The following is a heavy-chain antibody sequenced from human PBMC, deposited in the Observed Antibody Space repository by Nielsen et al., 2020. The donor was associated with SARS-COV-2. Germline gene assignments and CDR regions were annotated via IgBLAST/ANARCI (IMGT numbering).Heavy chain of an antibody. CDR1: EISFRSYG. V-gene: IGHV3-23*01. J-gene: IGHJ4*02. D-gene: IGHD6-13*01. CDR2: ISGSGGST. CDR3: AKAAAAGPQPPYYFDY. Sequence: GGSLRLSCVASEISFRSYGMHWVRQAPGKGLEWVSAISGSGGSTYYADSVKGRFTISRDNSKNTLYLQMNSLRAEDTAVYYCAKAAAAGPQPPYYFDYWGQGTLVTVSS.